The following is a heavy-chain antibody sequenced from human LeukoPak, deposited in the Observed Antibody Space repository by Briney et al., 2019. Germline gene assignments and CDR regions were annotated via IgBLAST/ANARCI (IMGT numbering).Heavy chain of an antibody. Sequence: GAAVKVSFKSSAYSFTNYRISWMRQAPGRGLEWMGWFSVVDGDVDYAEDFQARVTLTADRSTNTAYMELRGLRPGDTAEYYCVRDADTSRGRDPWGQGTLVKVSS. J-gene: IGHJ5*02. CDR2: FSVVDGDV. D-gene: IGHD1-26*01. CDR3: VRDADTSRGRDP. CDR1: AYSFTNYR. V-gene: IGHV1-18*01.